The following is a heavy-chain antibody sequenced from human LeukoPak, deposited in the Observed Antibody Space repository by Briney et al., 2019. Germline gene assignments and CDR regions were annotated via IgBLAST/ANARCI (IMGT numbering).Heavy chain of an antibody. CDR1: GGSIRSSYYY. J-gene: IGHJ3*02. D-gene: IGHD6-13*01. V-gene: IGHV4-39*01. CDR3: ARRGYSRDETFDI. CDR2: IYGSGST. Sequence: SETLSLTCTVSGGSIRSSYYYWGWIRQPPGKGLEWIGSIYGSGSTYYNPSLKSRVTISVHTSKDQFSLKLSSVTAADTAVYYCARRGYSRDETFDIWGQGTVVTVSS.